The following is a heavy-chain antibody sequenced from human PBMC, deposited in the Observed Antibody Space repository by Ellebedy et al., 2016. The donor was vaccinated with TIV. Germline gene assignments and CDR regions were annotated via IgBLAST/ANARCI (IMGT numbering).Heavy chain of an antibody. Sequence: SGPTLVKPTETLTLTCTVSGFSVISAEMGVSWIRQPPGKALEWLAHIFSNDEKSYSTSLKSRLTISKDTSKSQVVLTMTNMDPVDTATYFCARTARDDSGTYWGTSYYNYRMDVWGQGTTVTVSS. D-gene: IGHD3-10*01. CDR3: ARTARDDSGTYWGTSYYNYRMDV. J-gene: IGHJ6*02. V-gene: IGHV2-26*01. CDR2: IFSNDEK. CDR1: GFSVISAEMG.